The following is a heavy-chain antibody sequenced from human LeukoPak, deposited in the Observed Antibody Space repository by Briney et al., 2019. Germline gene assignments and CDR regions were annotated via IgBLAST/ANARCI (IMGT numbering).Heavy chain of an antibody. CDR2: ISSSSNYT. V-gene: IGHV3-11*06. D-gene: IGHD5-18*01. Sequence: PGGSLRLSCAASGFTFSDYYMSWLRQAPGKGLEWVSYISSSSNYTNYADSVKGRFTISRDNAKNSLYLQMNSLRAEDTAVYYCARDQKAMVTGYPLAFYYYYGMDVWGKGTTVTVSS. CDR3: ARDQKAMVTGYPLAFYYYYGMDV. J-gene: IGHJ6*04. CDR1: GFTFSDYY.